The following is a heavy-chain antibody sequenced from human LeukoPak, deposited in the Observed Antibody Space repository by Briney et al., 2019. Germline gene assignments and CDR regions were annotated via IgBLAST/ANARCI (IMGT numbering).Heavy chain of an antibody. Sequence: PGGSLRLSCAASGFTFSSYSMNWVRQAPGKGLEWVSSISSSSSYIYYADSVKGRFTISRDNAKNSLYLQMNSLRAEDTAVYYCAREGAAVLTKDAFDIWGQGTMVTVSS. D-gene: IGHD1-26*01. CDR3: AREGAAVLTKDAFDI. J-gene: IGHJ3*02. CDR1: GFTFSSYS. V-gene: IGHV3-21*01. CDR2: ISSSSSYI.